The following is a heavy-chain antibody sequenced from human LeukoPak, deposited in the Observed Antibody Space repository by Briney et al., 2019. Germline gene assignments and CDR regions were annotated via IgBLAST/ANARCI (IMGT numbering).Heavy chain of an antibody. J-gene: IGHJ5*02. Sequence: ASVKVSCTASRYTFTVYSISTGCHGPGPGLGWMGWISAYNGKTNTTQTLQGTVTMTTDTSTSTAYMERRSLTSDYSAVYYCARGSCSGGSCYSDPFDPWGQGTLVTVSS. D-gene: IGHD2-15*01. CDR2: ISAYNGKT. CDR3: ARGSCSGGSCYSDPFDP. V-gene: IGHV1-18*01. CDR1: RYTFTVYS.